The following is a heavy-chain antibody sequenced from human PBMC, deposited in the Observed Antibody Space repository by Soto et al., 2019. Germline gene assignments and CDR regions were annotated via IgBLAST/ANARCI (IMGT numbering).Heavy chain of an antibody. CDR3: ARDRWACSSTSCYSGSPWFDP. CDR2: IHPSGGST. D-gene: IGHD2-2*02. Sequence: ASVKVSCKSSGYTFTNYYIHWVRQTPGQGLEWMGKIHPSGGSTNSAQKFQGRVTMTRDTSTSTVYMELSSLRSEDTAIYYCARDRWACSSTSCYSGSPWFDPWGQGTLVTVSS. CDR1: GYTFTNYY. V-gene: IGHV1-46*01. J-gene: IGHJ5*02.